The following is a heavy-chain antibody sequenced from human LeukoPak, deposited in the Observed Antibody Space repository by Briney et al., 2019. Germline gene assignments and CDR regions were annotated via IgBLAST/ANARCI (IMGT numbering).Heavy chain of an antibody. V-gene: IGHV3-7*04. J-gene: IGHJ4*02. Sequence: GGSLRLSCAASGFPFRCCWMSWVRQAPGEGLEWVANIKQEGSEKYYVDSVRGRFTISRDNAKHSLYLQMNSMSAKDTAVYYCAREGISTSWSIHPVDNWGQRTLVTVSS. CDR3: AREGISTSWSIHPVDN. D-gene: IGHD6-13*01. CDR1: GFPFRCCW. CDR2: IKQEGSEK.